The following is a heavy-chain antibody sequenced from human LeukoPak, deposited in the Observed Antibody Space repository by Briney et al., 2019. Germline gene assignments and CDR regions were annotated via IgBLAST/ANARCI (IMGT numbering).Heavy chain of an antibody. J-gene: IGHJ4*02. CDR3: ARGWQGDYFDY. V-gene: IGHV3-30*04. CDR2: VADDEKTI. Sequence: GGSLRLSCVASGFTFTGHSMHWVRQAPGKGLEWVAVVADDEKTIFYADSLKGRFTVSRDNSKNSLYLQMNSLRAEDTAVYYCARGWQGDYFDYWGQGTLVTVSS. CDR1: GFTFTGHS. D-gene: IGHD5-24*01.